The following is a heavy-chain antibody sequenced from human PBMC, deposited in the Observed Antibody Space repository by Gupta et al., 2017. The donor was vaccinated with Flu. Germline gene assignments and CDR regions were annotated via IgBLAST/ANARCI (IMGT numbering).Heavy chain of an antibody. CDR3: ARAILASRPVGSNNYYYYQLDV. J-gene: IGHJ6*02. D-gene: IGHD6-6*01. Sequence: LEWTGGIIPILGTTNYAQKFLGRVTISADESATTGYMELSSLRSEDTAVYYCARAILASRPVGSNNYYYYQLDVWGQGTTVTVS. CDR2: IIPILGTT. V-gene: IGHV1-69*01.